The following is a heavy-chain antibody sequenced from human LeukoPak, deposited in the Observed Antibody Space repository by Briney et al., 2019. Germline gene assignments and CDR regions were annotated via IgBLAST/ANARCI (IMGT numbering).Heavy chain of an antibody. D-gene: IGHD3-3*01. Sequence: SETLSLTCTVSGGSISSYYWSWIRQPPGKGLEGIGYIFHSGSTNYNPSLNSRVTISVDTSKDQFSLRLSSVTAADTAVYYCARARALNNFWSDYSYWGQGTLVTVSS. CDR3: ARARALNNFWSDYSY. J-gene: IGHJ4*02. CDR1: GGSISSYY. V-gene: IGHV4-59*01. CDR2: IFHSGST.